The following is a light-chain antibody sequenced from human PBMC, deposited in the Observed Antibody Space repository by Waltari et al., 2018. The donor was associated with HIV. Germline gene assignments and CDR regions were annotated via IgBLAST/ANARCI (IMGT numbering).Light chain of an antibody. CDR2: EVN. J-gene: IGLJ2*01. CDR3: SSYAGSNIVL. V-gene: IGLV2-8*01. CDR1: STDIGSYHY. Sequence: QSALTQPPSASGSPGQSVTISCTGPSTDIGSYHYVSWYQQHPGKAPKLIIYEVNNRPSGVPDRFSGSKSGDTASLTVSGLQAEDEADYYCSSYAGSNIVLFGGGTKLTVL.